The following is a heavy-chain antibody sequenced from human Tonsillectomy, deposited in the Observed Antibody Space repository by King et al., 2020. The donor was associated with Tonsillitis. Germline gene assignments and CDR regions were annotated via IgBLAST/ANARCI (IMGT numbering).Heavy chain of an antibody. Sequence: QLVQSGAEVKKPGESLKISCKGSGYSFTRYWIGWLRQMPEKGLEWMGIIYPGDSDIRYSLSFQGQVTISADKSINTAYLQWSSLKASDTAMYYCARLGSYDSSGYRPDTFHIWGQGTMVTVSS. CDR1: GYSFTRYW. CDR3: ARLGSYDSSGYRPDTFHI. D-gene: IGHD3-22*01. J-gene: IGHJ3*02. CDR2: IYPGDSDI. V-gene: IGHV5-51*01.